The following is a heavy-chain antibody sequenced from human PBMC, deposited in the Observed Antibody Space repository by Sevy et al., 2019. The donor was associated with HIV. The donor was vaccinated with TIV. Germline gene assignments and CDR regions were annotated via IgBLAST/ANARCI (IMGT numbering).Heavy chain of an antibody. CDR2: IYYSGST. CDR3: ARDMGYYDSSDYYQGGFDY. D-gene: IGHD3-22*01. V-gene: IGHV4-31*03. J-gene: IGHJ4*02. CDR1: GGSISSGGYY. Sequence: SETLSLTCTVSGGSISSGGYYWSWIRQHPGKGLEWIGYIYYSGSTYYNPSLKSRVTISVDTSKNQFSLKLSSVTAADTAVYYCARDMGYYDSSDYYQGGFDYWGQGTLVTVSS.